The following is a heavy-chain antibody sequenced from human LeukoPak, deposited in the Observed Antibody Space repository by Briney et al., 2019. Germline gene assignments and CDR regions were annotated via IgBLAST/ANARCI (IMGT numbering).Heavy chain of an antibody. Sequence: PSETLSLTCTVSGGSISSSSYYWGWIRQPPGKGLEWIGSIYYSGSTYYNPSLKSRVTISVDTSKNQFSLKLSSVTAADTAVYYCARQSSYRYSGSYYEAGYWGQGTLVTVSS. CDR2: IYYSGST. J-gene: IGHJ4*02. CDR3: ARQSSYRYSGSYYEAGY. V-gene: IGHV4-39*01. D-gene: IGHD1-26*01. CDR1: GGSISSSSYY.